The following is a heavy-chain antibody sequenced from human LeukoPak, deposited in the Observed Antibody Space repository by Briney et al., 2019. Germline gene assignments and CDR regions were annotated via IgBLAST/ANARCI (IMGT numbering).Heavy chain of an antibody. V-gene: IGHV3-23*01. J-gene: IGHJ4*02. Sequence: PGGSLRLSCAASGFTFRNYAMTWVRQAPGKGLEWVSDISGSADSTNYADSVKGRFTISRDNSKNTLYLQMNSLRAEDTAIYYCTKITTGTVNYWGQGTLVTLSS. CDR2: ISGSADST. CDR1: GFTFRNYA. D-gene: IGHD1-1*01. CDR3: TKITTGTVNY.